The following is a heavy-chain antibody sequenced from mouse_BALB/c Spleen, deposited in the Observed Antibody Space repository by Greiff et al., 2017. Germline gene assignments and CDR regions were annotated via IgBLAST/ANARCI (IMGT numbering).Heavy chain of an antibody. Sequence: VQLQQSGAELVRSGASVKLSCTASGFNIKDYYMHWVKQRPEQGLEWIGWIDPENGDTEYAPKFQGKATMTADTSSNTAYLQLSSLTSEDTAVYYCNACYSYAWFAYWGQGTLVTVSA. V-gene: IGHV14-4*02. J-gene: IGHJ3*01. D-gene: IGHD2-12*01. CDR3: NACYSYAWFAY. CDR1: GFNIKDYY. CDR2: IDPENGDT.